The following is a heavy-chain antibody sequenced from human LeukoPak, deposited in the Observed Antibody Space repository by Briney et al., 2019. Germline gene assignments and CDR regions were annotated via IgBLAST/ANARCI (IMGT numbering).Heavy chain of an antibody. D-gene: IGHD5-24*01. CDR1: GSSFTTYW. CDR3: ARSSSGWLPQEGLDY. Sequence: GASLKISCKGSGSSFTTYWIGWVRQMPGKGLEWMGIIYPGGSDTRYSPSFQGQVTISADRSISTAYLQWSSLKASDTAMYYCARSSSGWLPQEGLDYWGQGTPVSVSS. V-gene: IGHV5-51*01. CDR2: IYPGGSDT. J-gene: IGHJ4*02.